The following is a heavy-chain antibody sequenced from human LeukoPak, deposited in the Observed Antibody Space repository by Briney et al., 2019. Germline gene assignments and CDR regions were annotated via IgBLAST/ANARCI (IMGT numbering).Heavy chain of an antibody. J-gene: IGHJ5*02. CDR1: GGSISSSSYY. V-gene: IGHV4-39*01. Sequence: SETLSLTYTVSGGSISSSSYYWGWIRQPPGKGLEWIGSIYYSGSTYYNPSLKSRVTISVDTSKNQFSLKLSSVTAADTAVYYCARHTAQWRIVGATSLPSFGNAEKINWFDPWGQGTLVTVSS. CDR2: IYYSGST. CDR3: ARHTAQWRIVGATSLPSFGNAEKINWFDP. D-gene: IGHD1-26*01.